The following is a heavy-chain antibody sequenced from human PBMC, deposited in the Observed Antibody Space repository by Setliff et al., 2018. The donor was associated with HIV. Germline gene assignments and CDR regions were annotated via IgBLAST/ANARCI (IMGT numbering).Heavy chain of an antibody. Sequence: SETLSLTCTVSGGSISSGDYFWSWIRQLPGTGLEWIGYIYYSGTTYYNPSLKSRLTISVATSKNQFSLRLGSVTAADTAVYYCATARADSSGSVGDYWGQGTLVTVSS. V-gene: IGHV4-31*03. CDR1: GGSISSGDYF. J-gene: IGHJ4*02. CDR2: IYYSGTT. CDR3: ATARADSSGSVGDY. D-gene: IGHD3-22*01.